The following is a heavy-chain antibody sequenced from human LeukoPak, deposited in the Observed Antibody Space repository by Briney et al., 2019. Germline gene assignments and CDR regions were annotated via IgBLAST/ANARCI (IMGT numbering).Heavy chain of an antibody. J-gene: IGHJ4*02. CDR3: ARTPDIITGYYFDL. D-gene: IGHD3-9*01. CDR1: RGSVSTYG. V-gene: IGHV1-69*13. CDR2: IIHNLRAP. Sequence: SVRISCKASRGSVSTYGISWVRQAPGQRREWMGGIIHNLRAPNYPQRFQGRVTLTADESTTTVYMELSSLKSEDTAIYFCARTPDIITGYYFDLWGEGTTVTVFS.